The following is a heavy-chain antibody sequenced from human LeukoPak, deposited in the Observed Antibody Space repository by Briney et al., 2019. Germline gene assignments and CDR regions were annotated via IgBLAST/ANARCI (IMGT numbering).Heavy chain of an antibody. Sequence: GGSLRLSCAASGFTFSPYSMNWVRQAPGKGLEWVSLVSSRSSFINYADSVKGRFIISRDDAKNSLYLQMNSLRAEDTAVYFCVRDGRYCGGDCYQDYWGQGTLVTVSS. CDR1: GFTFSPYS. CDR2: VSSRSSFI. D-gene: IGHD2-21*01. J-gene: IGHJ4*02. CDR3: VRDGRYCGGDCYQDY. V-gene: IGHV3-21*01.